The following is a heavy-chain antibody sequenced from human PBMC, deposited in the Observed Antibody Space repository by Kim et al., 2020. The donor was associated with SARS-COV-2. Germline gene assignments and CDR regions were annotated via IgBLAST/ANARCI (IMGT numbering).Heavy chain of an antibody. Sequence: SVKVSCKASGGTFSSYAISWVRQAPGQGLEWMGRIIPILGIANYAQKFQGRVTITADKSTSTAYMELSSLRYEDTAVYYCASSRSGWFHDAFDIWGQGTMVTVSS. CDR1: GGTFSSYA. CDR3: ASSRSGWFHDAFDI. V-gene: IGHV1-69*04. CDR2: IIPILGIA. D-gene: IGHD6-19*01. J-gene: IGHJ3*02.